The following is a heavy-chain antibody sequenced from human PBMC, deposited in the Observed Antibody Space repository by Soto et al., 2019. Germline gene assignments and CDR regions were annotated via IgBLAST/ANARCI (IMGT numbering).Heavy chain of an antibody. D-gene: IGHD1-7*01. Sequence: QVQLVQSGAEVKKPGSSVKVSCKASGGTFSSYAISWVRQAPGQGLEWMGGIIPIFGTANYAQKFQGRVTITADESTSTAYMELSSLRSEDTAVYYCASRAITGTTIFYYYGMDVWGQGTTVTVS. V-gene: IGHV1-69*01. CDR3: ASRAITGTTIFYYYGMDV. J-gene: IGHJ6*02. CDR1: GGTFSSYA. CDR2: IIPIFGTA.